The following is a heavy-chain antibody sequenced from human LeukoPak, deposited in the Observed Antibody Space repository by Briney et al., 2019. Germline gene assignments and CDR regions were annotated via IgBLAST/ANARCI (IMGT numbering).Heavy chain of an antibody. J-gene: IGHJ4*02. Sequence: GGSLRLSCAASGFTFSSYGMHWVRQAPGKGLEWVAVISYDGSNKYYADSVKGRFTISRDNAKNSLYLQMNSLRAEDTAVYYCARRGRHYDSSGYAYSDFDYWGQGTLVTVSS. CDR2: ISYDGSNK. D-gene: IGHD3-22*01. CDR1: GFTFSSYG. CDR3: ARRGRHYDSSGYAYSDFDY. V-gene: IGHV3-30*03.